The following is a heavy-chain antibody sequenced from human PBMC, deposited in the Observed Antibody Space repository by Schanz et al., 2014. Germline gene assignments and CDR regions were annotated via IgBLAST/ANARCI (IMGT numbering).Heavy chain of an antibody. D-gene: IGHD3-10*01. CDR2: IYASGAT. Sequence: EVQLVESGGGFVQPGGSLGLSCVVSGFTVSSDHMRWVRQAPGKGLEWVSTIYASGATYYADSVKRRFTISRDISKNTLHLQVTSLRAEDTAIYYCARDGNYYGSRNYYKTPYYFDYWGQGTLVTVSS. CDR3: ARDGNYYGSRNYYKTPYYFDY. J-gene: IGHJ4*02. CDR1: GFTVSSDH. V-gene: IGHV3-66*01.